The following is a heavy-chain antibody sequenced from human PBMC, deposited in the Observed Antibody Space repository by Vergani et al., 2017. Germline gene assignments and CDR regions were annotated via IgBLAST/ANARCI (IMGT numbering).Heavy chain of an antibody. J-gene: IGHJ4*02. D-gene: IGHD6-13*01. Sequence: QVQLQESGPGLVKPSETLSLTCTVSGGSVSSGSYYWSWIRQPAGKGLEWIGYIYYSGSTNYNPSLKSRVTISVDTSKNQFSLKLSSVTAADTAVYYCARGQLAYYFDYWGQGTLVTVSS. CDR3: ARGQLAYYFDY. V-gene: IGHV4-61*10. CDR2: IYYSGST. CDR1: GGSVSSGSYY.